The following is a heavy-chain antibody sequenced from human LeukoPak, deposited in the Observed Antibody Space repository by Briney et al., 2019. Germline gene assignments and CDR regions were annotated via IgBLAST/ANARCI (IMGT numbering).Heavy chain of an antibody. V-gene: IGHV1-18*01. D-gene: IGHD2-2*01. J-gene: IGHJ4*02. CDR2: ISAYNGNT. Sequence: GASVKVSYKASGYIFTSFGISWVRQAPGQGLEWMGWISAYNGNTNYVQKLQGRVTMTTDTFTSTAYMELRSLRSDDTAVYYCARDCSTTSCLFDYWGQGTLVTVSS. CDR3: ARDCSTTSCLFDY. CDR1: GYIFTSFG.